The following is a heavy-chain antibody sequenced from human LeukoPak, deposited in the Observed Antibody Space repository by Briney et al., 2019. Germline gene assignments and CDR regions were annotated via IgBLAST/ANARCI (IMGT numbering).Heavy chain of an antibody. CDR1: GGSISSYY. V-gene: IGHV4-59*01. J-gene: IGHJ4*02. CDR2: IYYSGST. CDR3: ARESNFWRAFDY. D-gene: IGHD3-3*01. Sequence: PSETLSLTCTVSGGSISSYYWSWIRQPPGKGLEGFGYIYYSGSTNYKPSLKSRVTISVDTSKNQFPLKLSSVTAADTAAYYCARESNFWRAFDYWGQGTLVTVSS.